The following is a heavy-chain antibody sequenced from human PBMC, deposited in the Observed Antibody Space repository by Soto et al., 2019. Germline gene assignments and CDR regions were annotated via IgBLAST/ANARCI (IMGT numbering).Heavy chain of an antibody. Sequence: QVQLQQWGAGPLRPLETLSLTCGVSGGSFSGYYWAWIRQSPGQGLEWIGEINDRGSINYNPSLKSRFSISVDTSTNPYSLNLRSVTAADTAVYYCAREMHDILTGPPWVWYFDLWGRGTLVTVSS. D-gene: IGHD3-9*01. CDR2: INDRGSI. V-gene: IGHV4-34*01. CDR3: AREMHDILTGPPWVWYFDL. J-gene: IGHJ2*01. CDR1: GGSFSGYY.